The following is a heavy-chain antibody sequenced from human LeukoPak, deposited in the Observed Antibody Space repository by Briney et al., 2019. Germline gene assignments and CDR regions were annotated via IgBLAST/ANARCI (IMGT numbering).Heavy chain of an antibody. D-gene: IGHD4-17*01. Sequence: PSETLSLTCTVSGGSISSYYWSWIRQPPGKGLEWIGYIYYSGSTNYNPSLKSRVTISVDTSKNQFSLKLSSVTAADTAVCYCARFYGDLPYYYYYGMDVWGQGTTVTVSS. CDR3: ARFYGDLPYYYYYGMDV. J-gene: IGHJ6*02. CDR2: IYYSGST. V-gene: IGHV4-59*01. CDR1: GGSISSYY.